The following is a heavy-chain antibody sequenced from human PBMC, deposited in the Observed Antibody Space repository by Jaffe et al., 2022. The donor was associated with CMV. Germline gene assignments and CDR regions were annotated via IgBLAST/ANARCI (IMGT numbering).Heavy chain of an antibody. V-gene: IGHV4-59*08. CDR1: GGSISSYY. J-gene: IGHJ6*03. Sequence: QVQLQESGPGLVKPSETLSLTCTVSGGSISSYYWSWIRQPPGKGLEWIGYIYYSGSTNYNPSLKSRVTISVDTSKNQFSLKLSSVTAADTAVYYCARGAGTMVRGVISNYYMDVWGKGTTVTVSS. CDR2: IYYSGST. CDR3: ARGAGTMVRGVISNYYMDV. D-gene: IGHD3-10*01.